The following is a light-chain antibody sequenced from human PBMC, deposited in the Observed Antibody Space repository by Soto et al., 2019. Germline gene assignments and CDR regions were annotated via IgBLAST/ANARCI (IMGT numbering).Light chain of an antibody. CDR2: AAS. CDR1: QGISSY. Sequence: AIRMTQSPSSFSASTGDRVTITCRASQGISSYLAWYQQKPGKAPKLLIYAASTLQSGVPSRFSGSGSGTAFTLTISCLQSEDFATYYWQQYYSYPLTVGGGTKVEIK. CDR3: QQYYSYPLT. V-gene: IGKV1-8*01. J-gene: IGKJ4*01.